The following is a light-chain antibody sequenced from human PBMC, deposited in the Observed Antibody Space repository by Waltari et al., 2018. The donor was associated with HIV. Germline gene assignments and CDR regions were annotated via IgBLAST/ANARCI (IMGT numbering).Light chain of an antibody. J-gene: IGLJ1*01. CDR3: QSFDSSLSGYV. V-gene: IGLV1-40*01. Sequence: QSVLTPPPSVSGAPGQRVTISCTGSSSNIGAGFDCHWYQQLPGTAPKLLIYGSGNRPSGVPDRFSGSRSGSSASLAITGLQADDEADYYCQSFDSSLSGYVFGIGTKVTVL. CDR2: GSG. CDR1: SSNIGAGFD.